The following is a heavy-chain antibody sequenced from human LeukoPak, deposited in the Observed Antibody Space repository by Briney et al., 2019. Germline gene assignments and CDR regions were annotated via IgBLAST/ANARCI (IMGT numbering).Heavy chain of an antibody. Sequence: SETLSLTCTVSGGSISTYYWNWIRQPPGKGLEWIGYFYYSGSTNYNPSLKSRVTISVDTPKNQLSLKLSSVTAADTAVYYCARVASYSNFYFDYWGQGTLVTVSS. CDR1: GGSISTYY. V-gene: IGHV4-59*01. CDR2: FYYSGST. CDR3: ARVASYSNFYFDY. D-gene: IGHD4-11*01. J-gene: IGHJ4*02.